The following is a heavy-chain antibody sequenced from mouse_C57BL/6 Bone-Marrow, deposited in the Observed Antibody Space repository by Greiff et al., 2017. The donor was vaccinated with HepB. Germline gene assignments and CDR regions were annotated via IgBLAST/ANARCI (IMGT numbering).Heavy chain of an antibody. CDR3: ARWRADYSNYDAMDY. Sequence: QVHVKQSGPELVKPGASVKLSCKASGYTFTSYDINWVKQRPGQGLEWIGWIYPRDGSTKYNEKFKGKATLTVDTSSSTAYMELHSLTSEDSAVYFCARWRADYSNYDAMDYWGQGTSVTVSS. CDR1: GYTFTSYD. CDR2: IYPRDGST. J-gene: IGHJ4*01. D-gene: IGHD2-5*01. V-gene: IGHV1-85*01.